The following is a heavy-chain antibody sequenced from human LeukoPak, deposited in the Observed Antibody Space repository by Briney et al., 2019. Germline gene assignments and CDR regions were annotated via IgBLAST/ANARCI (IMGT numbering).Heavy chain of an antibody. J-gene: IGHJ4*02. Sequence: ASVKVSCKASEFTFTSYYMHWVRQAPGQGLEWMGIINPSGSYTSYAQKFQGRVTMTRDTSTSTVYMELSSLRSEDTAVYYCASSVTMVRGVLDYWGQGTLVTVSS. CDR3: ASSVTMVRGVLDY. CDR2: INPSGSYT. V-gene: IGHV1-46*01. D-gene: IGHD3-10*01. CDR1: EFTFTSYY.